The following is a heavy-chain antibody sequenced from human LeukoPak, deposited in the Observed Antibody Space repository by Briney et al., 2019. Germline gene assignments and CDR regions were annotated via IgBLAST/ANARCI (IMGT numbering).Heavy chain of an antibody. Sequence: KPSETLSLTCTVSGGSISGYYWSWLRQSPGKGLEWIGYIYYSGSTRYNPSLKSRVIISSDPSKNQFSLRLSSMTAADTAVYYCAILPTVWGKGTLVTVSS. CDR3: AILPTV. CDR1: GGSISGYY. D-gene: IGHD1-14*01. V-gene: IGHV4-59*01. J-gene: IGHJ4*02. CDR2: IYYSGST.